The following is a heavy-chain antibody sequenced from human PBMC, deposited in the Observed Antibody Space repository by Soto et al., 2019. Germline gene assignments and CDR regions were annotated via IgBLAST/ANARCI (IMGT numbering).Heavy chain of an antibody. CDR3: ARGPGVSAARLKY. J-gene: IGHJ4*02. CDR1: DWSFSGYY. V-gene: IGHV4-34*01. Sequence: TLSLTFVDFDWSFSGYYWSWIRQPPGKGLEWIGEINYSGSTNYNPSLKSRVTISVDTSKKQFSLKLNSVTAADTAVYYCARGPGVSAARLKYWGPGTLVTVSS. CDR2: INYSGST. D-gene: IGHD3-16*01.